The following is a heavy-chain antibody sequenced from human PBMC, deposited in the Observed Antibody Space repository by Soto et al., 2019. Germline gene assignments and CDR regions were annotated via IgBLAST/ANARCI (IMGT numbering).Heavy chain of an antibody. CDR2: INHSGSA. V-gene: IGHV4-34*01. CDR1: GGSFSGYY. CDR3: AGETSDYDFLAAPTTFDI. Sequence: QVQLQQWGAGLLKPSETLSLNCGVSGGSFSGYYWSWIRQPPGKGLEWIGEINHSGSADYNPSLKSRVTISLDTSKTQISLKLSSVTAADSGVYYCAGETSDYDFLAAPTTFDIWGQGTMVSVSS. J-gene: IGHJ3*02. D-gene: IGHD3-9*01.